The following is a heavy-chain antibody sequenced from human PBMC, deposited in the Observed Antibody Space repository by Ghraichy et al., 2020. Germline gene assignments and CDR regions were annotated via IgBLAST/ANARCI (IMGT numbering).Heavy chain of an antibody. CDR3: ARVGRNLGWDCSGGSCPTDAFDI. V-gene: IGHV1-8*01. J-gene: IGHJ3*02. Sequence: ASVKVSCKASGYTFTSYDINWVRQATGQGLEWMGWMNPNSGNTGYAQKFQGRVTMTRNTSISTAYMELSSLRSEDTAVYYCARVGRNLGWDCSGGSCPTDAFDIWGQGTMVTVSS. D-gene: IGHD2-15*01. CDR2: MNPNSGNT. CDR1: GYTFTSYD.